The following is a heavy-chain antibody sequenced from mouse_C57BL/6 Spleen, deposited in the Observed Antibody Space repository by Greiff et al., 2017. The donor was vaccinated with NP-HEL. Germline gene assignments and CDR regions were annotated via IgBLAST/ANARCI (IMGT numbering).Heavy chain of an antibody. J-gene: IGHJ3*01. CDR2: INPSTGGT. D-gene: IGHD1-1*01. Sequence: VQLQQSGPELVKPGASVKISCKASGYSFTGYYMNWVKQSPEKSLEWIGEINPSTGGTTYNQKFKAKATLTVDKSSSTAYMQLKSLTSEDSAVYYCAGYGSSPWFAYWGQGTLVTVSA. CDR1: GYSFTGYY. V-gene: IGHV1-42*01. CDR3: AGYGSSPWFAY.